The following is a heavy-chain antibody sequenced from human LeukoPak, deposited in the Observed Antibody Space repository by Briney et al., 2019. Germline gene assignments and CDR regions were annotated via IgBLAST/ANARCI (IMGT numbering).Heavy chain of an antibody. CDR3: ARDRWDVVLIPAAREIDY. Sequence: GGSLRLSCAASGFTFSSYMRKGVGQAQGKGGEGGSSISSSSTYIYYADSVNRLFTISRDNAKNSLYLQMNSLRADDTAVYYCARDRWDVVLIPAAREIDYWGQGTLVTVSS. V-gene: IGHV3-21*01. CDR2: ISSSSTYI. D-gene: IGHD2-2*01. CDR1: GFTFSSYM. J-gene: IGHJ4*02.